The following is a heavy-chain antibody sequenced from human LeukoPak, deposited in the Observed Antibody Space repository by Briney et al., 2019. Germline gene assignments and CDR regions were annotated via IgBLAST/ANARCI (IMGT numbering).Heavy chain of an antibody. J-gene: IGHJ4*02. V-gene: IGHV3-23*01. CDR3: AKGDDFWSGYYPEYYFDY. CDR1: GFTISSYG. D-gene: IGHD3-3*01. Sequence: GGTLILSCAAAGFTISSYGMSWVRQAPGKGLEWVSAIRGSGGSTYYADSVKRRFTISRDNSKNTLHLQISSLRAEATAEYYCAKGDDFWSGYYPEYYFDYWGQGTLVTVSS. CDR2: IRGSGGST.